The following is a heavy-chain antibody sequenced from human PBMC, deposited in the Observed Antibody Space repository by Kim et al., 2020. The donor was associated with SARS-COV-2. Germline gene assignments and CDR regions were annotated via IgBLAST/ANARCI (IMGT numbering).Heavy chain of an antibody. CDR2: IYPGDSDT. CDR1: GYSFTSYW. D-gene: IGHD6-6*01. CDR3: ARHVTAARPTSVFTPVVDY. J-gene: IGHJ4*02. Sequence: GESLKISCKGSGYSFTSYWIGWVRQMPGKGLEWMGIIYPGDSDTRYSPSFQGQVTISADKSISTAYLQWSSLKASDTAMYYCARHVTAARPTSVFTPVVDYWGQGTLVTVSS. V-gene: IGHV5-51*01.